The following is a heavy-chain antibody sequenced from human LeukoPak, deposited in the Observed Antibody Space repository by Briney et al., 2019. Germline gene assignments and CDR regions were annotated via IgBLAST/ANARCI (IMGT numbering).Heavy chain of an antibody. D-gene: IGHD6-13*01. J-gene: IGHJ3*02. V-gene: IGHV3-30-3*01. CDR3: ARGIIPYCSSSCPYGFDI. Sequence: PGGSLRLSCAASGFTFSSYAMHWVRQAPGKGLEWVAVISYDGSNKYYADSVKGRFTISRDNSKNTLYLQMNSLRAEDTAVYYCARGIIPYCSSSCPYGFDIWGQGTMVTVSS. CDR1: GFTFSSYA. CDR2: ISYDGSNK.